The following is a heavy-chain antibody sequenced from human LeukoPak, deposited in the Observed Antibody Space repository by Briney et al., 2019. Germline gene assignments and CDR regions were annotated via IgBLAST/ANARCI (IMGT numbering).Heavy chain of an antibody. V-gene: IGHV4-59*01. CDR2: IYYSGST. CDR1: GGSISSYY. J-gene: IGHJ4*02. Sequence: PSETLSLTCTVSGGSISSYYWSWIRQPPGKGLEWIGYIYYSGSTNYNPSLKSRVTISVDTSKNQFSLKLSSVTAADTAVYYCARVSGRDNSNYADYWGQGTLVTVSS. CDR3: ARVSGRDNSNYADY. D-gene: IGHD4-11*01.